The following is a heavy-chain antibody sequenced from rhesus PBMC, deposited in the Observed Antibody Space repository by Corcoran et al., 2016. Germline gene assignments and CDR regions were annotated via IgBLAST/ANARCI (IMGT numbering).Heavy chain of an antibody. CDR2: FYGNIAGH. Sequence: QVQLQESGPGLVKPSETLSLTCTVSGGSISGYYYWSWIRQPPGKGLEWIGGFYGNIAGHYSNPSLKSRVPISKDTSKNQFSLKLSSVTAADTAVYYCAATTVAANQWGQGVLVTVSS. D-gene: IGHD4-29*01. J-gene: IGHJ4*01. CDR3: AATTVAANQ. CDR1: GGSISGYYY. V-gene: IGHV4-143*01.